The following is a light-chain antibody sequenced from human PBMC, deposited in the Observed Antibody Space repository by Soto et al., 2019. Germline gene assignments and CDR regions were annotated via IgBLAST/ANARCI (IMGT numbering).Light chain of an antibody. J-gene: IGKJ5*01. CDR2: AAS. V-gene: IGKV1-9*01. Sequence: DIQITLSPVSLSASVGDRVTITCRASRGISSYLAWYQQKPGKAPKLLIYAASTLHTGVPSRFSGSGSGTEFTLTISSLQPEDFATHYCQQLNSYRITFGQGTRLEI. CDR3: QQLNSYRIT. CDR1: RGISSY.